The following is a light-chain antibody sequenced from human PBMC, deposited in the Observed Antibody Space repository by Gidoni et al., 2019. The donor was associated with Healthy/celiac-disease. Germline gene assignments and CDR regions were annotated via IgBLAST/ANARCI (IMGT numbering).Light chain of an antibody. CDR1: KLGDKY. V-gene: IGLV3-1*01. CDR2: QDS. Sequence: SYELTQPPPVSVSPGQTASITCSGDKLGDKYACWYQQKPGQSPVLVIYQDSKRPSGIPERFSGSNSGNTATLTISGTQAMDEADYYCQAWDSPVVFGGGTKLTVL. J-gene: IGLJ2*01. CDR3: QAWDSPVV.